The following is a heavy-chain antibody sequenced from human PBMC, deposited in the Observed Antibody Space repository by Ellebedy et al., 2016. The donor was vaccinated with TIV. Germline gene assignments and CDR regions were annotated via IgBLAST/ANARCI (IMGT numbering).Heavy chain of an antibody. CDR3: ATDGSYGDYLSPTHAFVI. Sequence: GGSLRLSCGASGFSFSSYWMSWVRQAPGKGLEWVANIRQDGSEKNYVDSVKGRFTISRDNAKNSLYLHLTSLRAEDTAMYYCATDGSYGDYLSPTHAFVIWGQGTMVTVSS. CDR1: GFSFSSYW. D-gene: IGHD4-17*01. J-gene: IGHJ3*02. CDR2: IRQDGSEK. V-gene: IGHV3-7*01.